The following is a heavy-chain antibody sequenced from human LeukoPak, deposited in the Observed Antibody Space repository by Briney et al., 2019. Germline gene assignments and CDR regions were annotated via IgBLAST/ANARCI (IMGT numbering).Heavy chain of an antibody. Sequence: GGSLRLSCAASGFTFSSYGMNWVRQAPGKGLEWVSYISSSSSIYYADSVKGRFTISRDNAMNSLHLQMNSLRDEDTAVYYCARNPGWASFDNWGQGTLVTVSS. V-gene: IGHV3-48*02. CDR3: ARNPGWASFDN. CDR2: ISSSSSI. CDR1: GFTFSSYG. D-gene: IGHD6-19*01. J-gene: IGHJ4*02.